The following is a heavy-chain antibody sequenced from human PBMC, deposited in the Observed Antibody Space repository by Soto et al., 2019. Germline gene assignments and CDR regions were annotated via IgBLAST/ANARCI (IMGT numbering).Heavy chain of an antibody. Sequence: GGSLRLSCAASGFTFSNYAVTWVRQAPGKGLEWVSTISGSGGSTYYADSVKGRFTISRDNSKNTLYLQMNSLRAEDTAVYYCAKSIAARPYDYWSQGTLVTVSS. J-gene: IGHJ4*02. D-gene: IGHD6-6*01. CDR1: GFTFSNYA. CDR2: ISGSGGST. V-gene: IGHV3-23*01. CDR3: AKSIAARPYDY.